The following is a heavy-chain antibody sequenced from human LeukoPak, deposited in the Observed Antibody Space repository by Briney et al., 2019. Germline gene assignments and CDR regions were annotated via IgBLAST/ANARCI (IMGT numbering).Heavy chain of an antibody. CDR3: AKDRRYYDSSGYSDN. V-gene: IGHV3-23*01. J-gene: IGHJ4*02. Sequence: GGSLRLSCAASGFTFSSYAMSWVRQAPGKELEWVSAISGSGGSTYYADSVKGRFTISRDNSKNTLYLQTNSLRAEDTAVYYCAKDRRYYDSSGYSDNWGQGTLVTVSS. CDR1: GFTFSSYA. D-gene: IGHD3-22*01. CDR2: ISGSGGST.